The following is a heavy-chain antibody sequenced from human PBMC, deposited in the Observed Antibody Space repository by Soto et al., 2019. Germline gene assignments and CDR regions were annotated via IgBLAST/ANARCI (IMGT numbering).Heavy chain of an antibody. Sequence: EVQLLESGGGLTQPGGSLRLSCAASGFTFSSFALNWVRQATGKGLEWVSGISGSGVTTYYADYVKGRFTISRDNSKNTVYVQMNSLRVEDTAVYYCARGGDYYHNMDVWGQGTTVTVS. CDR2: ISGSGVTT. V-gene: IGHV3-23*01. J-gene: IGHJ6*02. CDR3: ARGGDYYHNMDV. CDR1: GFTFSSFA. D-gene: IGHD3-10*01.